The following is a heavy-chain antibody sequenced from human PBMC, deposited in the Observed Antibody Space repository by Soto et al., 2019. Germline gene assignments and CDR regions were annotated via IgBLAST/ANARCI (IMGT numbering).Heavy chain of an antibody. Sequence: PSETLSLTCVVSCAPMNTYFWSWIRQPAGKGLEWIGRIYSSGSTNYNPSLKSRVTMSVDTSKSQFSLRLNSMTAADTAVYYCARGLSAFDPWGQGTLVTVSS. D-gene: IGHD3-16*01. V-gene: IGHV4-4*07. CDR1: CAPMNTYF. CDR3: ARGLSAFDP. CDR2: IYSSGST. J-gene: IGHJ5*02.